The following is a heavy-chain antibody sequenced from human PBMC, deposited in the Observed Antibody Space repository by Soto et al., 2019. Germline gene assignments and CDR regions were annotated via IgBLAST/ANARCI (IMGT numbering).Heavy chain of an antibody. Sequence: SGPTLVSPTQTLTLTCTFSGFSFASGVGVGWIRQPPGKAPEWLALIYWTDDKRYSPSLRARLTITRDTSKNQVVLTLTNMDPVDTATYYCARSPYSAFDGTRWFDPWGQGTLVTVSS. D-gene: IGHD4-4*01. J-gene: IGHJ5*02. V-gene: IGHV2-5*01. CDR2: IYWTDDK. CDR3: ARSPYSAFDGTRWFDP. CDR1: GFSFASGVG.